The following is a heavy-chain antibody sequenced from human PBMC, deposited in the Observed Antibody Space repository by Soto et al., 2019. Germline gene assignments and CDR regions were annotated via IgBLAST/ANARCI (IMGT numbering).Heavy chain of an antibody. D-gene: IGHD5-12*01. CDR1: GGSISSGDSY. Sequence: QVQLQESGPGLVKPSQTLSLSCTVSGGSISSGDSYWSWIRQPPGKGLEWIGYVFYSGSTYYNPSLQTRVTIPVDTSKKQFSLTLSSVTAADTAMYYCTRDRAGYKAYDTWGQGTKSTVSS. CDR2: VFYSGST. J-gene: IGHJ5*02. CDR3: TRDRAGYKAYDT. V-gene: IGHV4-30-4*01.